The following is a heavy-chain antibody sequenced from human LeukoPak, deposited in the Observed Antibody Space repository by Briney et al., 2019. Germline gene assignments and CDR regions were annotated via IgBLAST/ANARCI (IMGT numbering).Heavy chain of an antibody. CDR1: GYTFTSYW. V-gene: IGHV5-51*01. J-gene: IGHJ4*02. CDR2: LNPVDSDT. D-gene: IGHD3-10*01. CDR3: ARPRGSGSYYNRPFDY. Sequence: GEALKISCKGSGYTFTSYWIGWVRQMPGRGLEWMGILNPVDSDTRYSPSFQGQVTISADKSTSTAYLQWSSLRASDTAMYFCARPRGSGSYYNRPFDYWGQGTLVTVST.